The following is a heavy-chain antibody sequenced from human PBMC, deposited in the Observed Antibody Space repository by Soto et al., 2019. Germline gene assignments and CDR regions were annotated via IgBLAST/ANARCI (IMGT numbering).Heavy chain of an antibody. CDR2: ISGSGAAT. V-gene: IGHV3-23*01. D-gene: IGHD6-6*01. Sequence: GGSLRLSCAASEFTFDSFAMTWVRQAPGKGLQWVSSISGSGAATYYVDSVKGRFTISRDNSKNTLYLQMNSLGAEDTAVYYCAKDPSYSSSSAFIDYWGQGTLVTVSS. J-gene: IGHJ4*02. CDR1: EFTFDSFA. CDR3: AKDPSYSSSSAFIDY.